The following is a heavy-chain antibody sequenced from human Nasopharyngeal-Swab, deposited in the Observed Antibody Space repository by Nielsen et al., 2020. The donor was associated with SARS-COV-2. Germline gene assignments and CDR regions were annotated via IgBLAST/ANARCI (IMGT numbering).Heavy chain of an antibody. J-gene: IGHJ4*02. Sequence: GESLKISCVASGFTFNTYAMSWLRQAPGKGPEWVAVISSSGDKTYYTDSVRGRFTISRDNSKNTVHLQMNSLRAEDTATYYCANNRLGVAATFDNWGQGTLVTVSS. D-gene: IGHD6-19*01. CDR1: GFTFNTYA. CDR3: ANNRLGVAATFDN. V-gene: IGHV3-23*01. CDR2: ISSSGDKT.